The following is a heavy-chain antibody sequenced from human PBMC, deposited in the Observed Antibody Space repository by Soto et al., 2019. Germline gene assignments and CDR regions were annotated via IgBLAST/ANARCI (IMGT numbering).Heavy chain of an antibody. D-gene: IGHD6-19*01. J-gene: IGHJ4*02. CDR3: IKDSGWLTFDY. CDR2: ISGSGGST. Sequence: GGSLRLSCAASGFTFSSYAMSWVRQAPGKGLEWVSAISGSGGSTYYSYSVKGRFTISRDNSKNTLYLQMNSLRAEDTAVYYCIKDSGWLTFDYWGQGTLVTVSS. V-gene: IGHV3-23*01. CDR1: GFTFSSYA.